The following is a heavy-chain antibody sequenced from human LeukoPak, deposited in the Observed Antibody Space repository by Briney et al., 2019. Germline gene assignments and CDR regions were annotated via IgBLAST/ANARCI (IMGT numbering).Heavy chain of an antibody. Sequence: ASVKVSCKASGYTXTGYYMHWVRQAPGQGLEWMGWINPLTGDTDSAQKFQGRVTMTRDTSISTAYMELSRLRSDDTAVYYCARDNRPAPASSFDIWGQGTLVTVSS. CDR2: INPLTGDT. D-gene: IGHD1-14*01. CDR3: ARDNRPAPASSFDI. CDR1: GYTXTGYY. V-gene: IGHV1-2*02. J-gene: IGHJ3*02.